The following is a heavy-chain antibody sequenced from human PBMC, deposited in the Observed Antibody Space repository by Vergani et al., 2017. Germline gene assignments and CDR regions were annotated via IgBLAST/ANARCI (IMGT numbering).Heavy chain of an antibody. CDR1: GFTFSSYS. J-gene: IGHJ4*02. V-gene: IGHV3-21*04. D-gene: IGHD3-10*01. CDR3: AREGTMVKAFGY. CDR2: ISSSSSYI. Sequence: EVQLVESGGGLVKPGGSLRLSCAASGFTFSSYSMNWVRQAPGKGLEWVSSISSSSSYIYYADSVKGRFTISSDNAKNSLYLQMNSLRAEDTAVYYCAREGTMVKAFGYWGQGTLVTVSS.